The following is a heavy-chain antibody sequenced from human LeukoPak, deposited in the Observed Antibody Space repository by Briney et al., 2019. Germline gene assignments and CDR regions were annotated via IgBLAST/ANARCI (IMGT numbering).Heavy chain of an antibody. CDR3: AKQSGASCYSACDY. J-gene: IGHJ4*02. V-gene: IGHV3-23*01. D-gene: IGHD2-2*01. CDR2: ISGSGGNT. Sequence: GGSLRLSCAASGFTFSSYAMSWFRQAPGKGLGGVPAISGSGGNTYYADSVKGRFTISRDNSKNTLYLQMNSLRAEDTAVYYSAKQSGASCYSACDYWGQGTLVPVSS. CDR1: GFTFSSYA.